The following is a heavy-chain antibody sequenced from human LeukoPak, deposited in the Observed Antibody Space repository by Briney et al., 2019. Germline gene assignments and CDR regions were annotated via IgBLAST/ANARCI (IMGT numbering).Heavy chain of an antibody. Sequence: GVLRLSCAASGFTFSNNAMSWVRQAPGKGLEWVSAISGSGGNTYHADSVKGRFTISRDNSKNTLFLQMNSLRAEDTAVYYCAKEAQGCSITSCYFDSWGQGNLVTVSS. CDR1: GFTFSNNA. J-gene: IGHJ4*02. V-gene: IGHV3-23*01. CDR3: AKEAQGCSITSCYFDS. D-gene: IGHD2-2*01. CDR2: ISGSGGNT.